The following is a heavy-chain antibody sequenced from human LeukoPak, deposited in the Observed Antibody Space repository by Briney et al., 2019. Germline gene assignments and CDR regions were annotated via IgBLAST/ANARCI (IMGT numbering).Heavy chain of an antibody. J-gene: IGHJ4*02. CDR2: IYRGGDT. V-gene: IGHV3-53*01. CDR3: AKGTYHSTWSAVDY. CDR1: GFTVSSNS. Sequence: GGSLRLSCAASGFTVSSNSMSWVRQAPGKGLEWVSVIYRGGDTSYADSVKGRFTISRDNSKNTLYLQMNSLRAEDTAVYYCAKGTYHSTWSAVDYWGQGTLVTVSS. D-gene: IGHD6-13*01.